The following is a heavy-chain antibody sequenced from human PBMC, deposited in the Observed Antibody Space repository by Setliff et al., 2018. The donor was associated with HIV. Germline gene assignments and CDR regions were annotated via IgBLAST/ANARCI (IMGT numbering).Heavy chain of an antibody. CDR2: IYYSGST. CDR1: GGSIINYF. J-gene: IGHJ4*02. Sequence: SETLSLTCSVTGGSIINYFWGWIRMPPGKGLEWIGYIYYSGSTDYNPSLKSRVTISVDTSKNQVSLKLNSVTAADTAAYYCARSPGVDTNMAFDYWGQGTLVTVSS. CDR3: ARSPGVDTNMAFDY. V-gene: IGHV4-59*01. D-gene: IGHD5-18*01.